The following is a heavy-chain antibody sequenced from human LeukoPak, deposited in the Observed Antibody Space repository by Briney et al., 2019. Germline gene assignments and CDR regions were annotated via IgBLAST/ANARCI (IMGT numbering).Heavy chain of an antibody. V-gene: IGHV4-34*01. CDR1: GGSFSAYY. D-gene: IGHD6-6*01. Sequence: SETLSLTCAVYGGSFSAYYWSWTRQPPGKGLEWIGEINHSGSTNYNPSLKSRVTISVDTSKNQFSLKLSSVTAADSAVSYCSRALGYVAARLYYFDYWGQGTLVTVSS. CDR2: INHSGST. CDR3: SRALGYVAARLYYFDY. J-gene: IGHJ4*02.